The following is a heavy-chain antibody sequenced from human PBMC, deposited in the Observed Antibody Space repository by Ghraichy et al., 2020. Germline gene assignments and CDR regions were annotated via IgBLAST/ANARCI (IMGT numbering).Heavy chain of an antibody. D-gene: IGHD5-12*01. V-gene: IGHV3-48*02. CDR3: ARVNPEDIVATIGLPTNGMDV. CDR1: GFTFSSYS. Sequence: GGSLRLSCAASGFTFSSYSMNWVRQAPGKGLEWVSYISSSSSTIYYADSVKGRFTISRDNAKNSLYLQMNSLRDEDTAVYYCARVNPEDIVATIGLPTNGMDVWGQGTTVTVSS. CDR2: ISSSSSTI. J-gene: IGHJ6*02.